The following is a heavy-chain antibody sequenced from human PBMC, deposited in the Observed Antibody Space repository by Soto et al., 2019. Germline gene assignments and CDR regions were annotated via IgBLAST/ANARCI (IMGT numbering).Heavy chain of an antibody. D-gene: IGHD2-15*01. CDR3: ARDLNSPTYCSGGSCYYYYYMDV. CDR1: GYTFTSYA. V-gene: IGHV1-3*01. J-gene: IGHJ6*03. CDR2: FNAGNGNT. Sequence: GASVKVSCKASGYTFTSYAMHLVGQAPRQKLEWMGWFNAGNGNTKYSQKFQGRVTITRDTSASTAYMELSSLRSEDTAVYYCARDLNSPTYCSGGSCYYYYYMDVWGKGTTVTVSS.